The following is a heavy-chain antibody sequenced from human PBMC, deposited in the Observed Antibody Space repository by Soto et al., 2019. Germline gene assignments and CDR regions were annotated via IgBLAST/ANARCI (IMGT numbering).Heavy chain of an antibody. CDR2: AYYRSQWYI. CDR1: GDSLSREPYA. D-gene: IGHD3-9*01. Sequence: QTLSVICFISGDSLSREPYAFNWIGDWQSRGLEWLQRAYYRSQWYIDVAGSLKSRLTLHPHTSKNEVSLQLKSVAPADTAMYYCASEFEATALDVWGPGTMVTVSS. J-gene: IGHJ3*01. CDR3: ASEFEATALDV. V-gene: IGHV6-1*01.